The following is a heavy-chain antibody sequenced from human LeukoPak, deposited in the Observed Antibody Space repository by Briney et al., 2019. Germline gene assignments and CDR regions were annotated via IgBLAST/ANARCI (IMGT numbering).Heavy chain of an antibody. V-gene: IGHV3-30*04. J-gene: IGHJ6*02. CDR2: ISYDGSNK. CDR3: ASPRYGSGSALYAQHNYGMDV. CDR1: GFTFSSYA. Sequence: PGRSLRLSCAASGFTFSSYAMHWVRQAPGKGLEWVAVISYDGSNKYYADSVKGRFTISRDNSKNTLYLQMNSLRAEDTAVYYCASPRYGSGSALYAQHNYGMDVSGQGTTVTVSS. D-gene: IGHD3-10*01.